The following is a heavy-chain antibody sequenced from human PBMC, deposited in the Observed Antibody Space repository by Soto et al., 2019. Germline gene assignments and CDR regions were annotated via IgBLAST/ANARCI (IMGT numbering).Heavy chain of an antibody. J-gene: IGHJ6*02. V-gene: IGHV3-23*01. CDR2: ISGSGGST. CDR3: AKSDIVVVPAVSRRYYYYGMDV. D-gene: IGHD2-2*01. CDR1: GFTFSSYA. Sequence: GGSLRLSCAASGFTFSSYAMSWVRQAAGKGLEWVPAISGSGGSTYYADSVKDRFTISRDNSKNTLYLQMNSLRAEDTAVYYCAKSDIVVVPAVSRRYYYYGMDVWGQGTTVTVSS.